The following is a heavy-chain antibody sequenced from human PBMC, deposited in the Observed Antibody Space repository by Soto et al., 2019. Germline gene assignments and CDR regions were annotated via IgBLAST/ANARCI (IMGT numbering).Heavy chain of an antibody. CDR1: GFTFSSYV. D-gene: IGHD2-15*01. V-gene: IGHV3-23*01. Sequence: EVQLLESGGGLVQPGGSLRLSCSASGFTFSSYVMSWVRQAPGKGLEWVSAISGKGGSTYYADSVKGRFTISRDNSKNTLYLQMNSLRAEDTALYYCAKDLRGVEVVVAPDYWGQGTLVTVSS. CDR3: AKDLRGVEVVVAPDY. J-gene: IGHJ4*02. CDR2: ISGKGGST.